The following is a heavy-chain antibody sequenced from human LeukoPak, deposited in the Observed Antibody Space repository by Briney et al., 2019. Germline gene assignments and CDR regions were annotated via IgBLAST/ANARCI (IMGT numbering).Heavy chain of an antibody. V-gene: IGHV1-69*08. J-gene: IGHJ4*02. CDR1: GYTFTGYF. Sequence: SVKVSCKTSGYTFTGYFIHWMRQAPGQGLEWMGRIIPNLGTTNRAQNFQDRVTLTADKSTNTAYMELTSLTSDDTAVYYCATTNDGGGYQWGDFFDFWGQGTLVTVSS. CDR2: IIPNLGTT. D-gene: IGHD3-22*01. CDR3: ATTNDGGGYQWGDFFDF.